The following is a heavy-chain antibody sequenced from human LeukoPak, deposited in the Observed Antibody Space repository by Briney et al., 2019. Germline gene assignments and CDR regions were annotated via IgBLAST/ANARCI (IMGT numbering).Heavy chain of an antibody. CDR2: ISYDGSSK. D-gene: IGHD1-1*01. J-gene: IGHJ4*02. CDR3: AKDGESGIQWTQGYFDY. CDR1: GFTFSSYG. V-gene: IGHV3-30*18. Sequence: GGSLRLSCAASGFTFSSYGIHWVRQSPGKGLEGVAVISYDGSSKYYADSVKGRFTISRDNSKNTLYLQMNSLRAEDTAVYYCAKDGESGIQWTQGYFDYWGQGTLVTVSS.